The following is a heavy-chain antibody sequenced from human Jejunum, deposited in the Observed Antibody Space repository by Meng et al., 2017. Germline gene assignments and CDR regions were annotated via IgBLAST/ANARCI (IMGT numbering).Heavy chain of an antibody. V-gene: IGHV3-64*01. CDR1: GFIFSDYP. Sequence: GESLKISCAASGFIFSDYPMHWVRQAPGKGLEYVSAISSDGGSTYYANSVKSRFSISRDNIKNMVYLQMGSLRAEETALYYCARGSESIYSGGYSWGQGTLVTVSS. J-gene: IGHJ4*02. CDR3: ARGSESIYSGGYS. CDR2: ISSDGGST. D-gene: IGHD3-22*01.